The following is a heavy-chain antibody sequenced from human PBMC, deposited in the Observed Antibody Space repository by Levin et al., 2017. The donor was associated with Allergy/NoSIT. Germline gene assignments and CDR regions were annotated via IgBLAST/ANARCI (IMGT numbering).Heavy chain of an antibody. Sequence: SGPTLVKPTQTLTLTCTFSGFSLSTSGVGVGWIRPPPGKALEWLALIYWDDDKRYSPSLKSRLTITKDTSKNQVALTVTNMDPVDTATYYCAHWIAVAGEGWFDPWGQGTLVTVSS. D-gene: IGHD6-19*01. J-gene: IGHJ5*02. CDR1: GFSLSTSGVG. CDR3: AHWIAVAGEGWFDP. CDR2: IYWDDDK. V-gene: IGHV2-5*02.